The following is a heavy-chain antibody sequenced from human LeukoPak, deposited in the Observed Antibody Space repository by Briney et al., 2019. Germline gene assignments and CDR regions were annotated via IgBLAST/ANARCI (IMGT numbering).Heavy chain of an antibody. Sequence: PSETLSLTCAVYGGSFSGYYWSWIRQPPGKGLEWIGEINHSGSTNYNPSLKSRVTISVDTSKNQFSLKLSSVTAADTAVYYCASHGDLKHLYNYWGQGTLVTVSS. V-gene: IGHV4-34*01. D-gene: IGHD4-17*01. CDR2: INHSGST. CDR1: GGSFSGYY. J-gene: IGHJ4*02. CDR3: ASHGDLKHLYNY.